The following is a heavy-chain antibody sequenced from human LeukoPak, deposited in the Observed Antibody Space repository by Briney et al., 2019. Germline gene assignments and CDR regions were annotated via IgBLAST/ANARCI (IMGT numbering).Heavy chain of an antibody. CDR1: GFTFSSYS. V-gene: IGHV3-21*01. CDR3: ARDPSYYNDSSGST. CDR2: ISSSSSYI. J-gene: IGHJ4*02. D-gene: IGHD3-22*01. Sequence: PGGSLRLSSAASGFTFSSYSMNWVRQAPGKGLEWVSSISSSSSYIYYADSVKGRFTISRANAKNSLYLHMNRLRAEDTAVYYCARDPSYYNDSSGSTGGQGTLVTV.